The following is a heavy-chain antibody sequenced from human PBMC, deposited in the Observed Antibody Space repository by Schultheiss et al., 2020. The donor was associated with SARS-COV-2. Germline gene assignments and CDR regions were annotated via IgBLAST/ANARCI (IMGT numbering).Heavy chain of an antibody. CDR3: ARLGSGWYLSDY. D-gene: IGHD6-19*01. V-gene: IGHV3-30*03. Sequence: GGSLRLSCAASGFTVSSNYMSWVRQAPGKGLEWVAVISYDGSNKYYADSVKGRFTISRDNSKNSLYLQMNSLRVEDTAVYYCARLGSGWYLSDYWGQGTLVTVSS. J-gene: IGHJ4*02. CDR2: ISYDGSNK. CDR1: GFTVSSNY.